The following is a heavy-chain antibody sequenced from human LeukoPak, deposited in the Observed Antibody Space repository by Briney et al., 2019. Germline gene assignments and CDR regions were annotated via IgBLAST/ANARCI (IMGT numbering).Heavy chain of an antibody. D-gene: IGHD6-19*01. J-gene: IGHJ4*02. V-gene: IGHV3-33*08. CDR3: AREWGRIAVAGGPGY. Sequence: GGSLRLSCAASGFTFSSYAMSWVRQAPGKGLEWLALIWYEGQTKFYADSVKGRFTISRDNSGNTLFLHMTNLRVEDTAVYYCAREWGRIAVAGGPGYWGQGALVTVSS. CDR1: GFTFSSYA. CDR2: IWYEGQTK.